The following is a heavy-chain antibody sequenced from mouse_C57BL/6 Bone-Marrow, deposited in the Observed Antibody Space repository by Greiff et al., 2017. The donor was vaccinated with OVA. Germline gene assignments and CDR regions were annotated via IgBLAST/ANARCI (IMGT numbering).Heavy chain of an antibody. J-gene: IGHJ3*01. Sequence: EVQVVESGGGLVQPGGSLKLSCAASGFTFSDYGMAWVRQAPRKGPEWVAFISNLAYSIYYADTVTGRFTISRENAKNTLYLEMSSLRSEDTAMYYCARHNDGSSSCAYWGQGTLVTVSA. CDR1: GFTFSDYG. CDR2: ISNLAYSI. V-gene: IGHV5-15*01. CDR3: ARHNDGSSSCAY. D-gene: IGHD1-1*01.